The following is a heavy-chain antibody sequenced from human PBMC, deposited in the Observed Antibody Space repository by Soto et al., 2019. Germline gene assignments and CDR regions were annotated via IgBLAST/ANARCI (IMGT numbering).Heavy chain of an antibody. D-gene: IGHD2-15*01. V-gene: IGHV3-23*01. J-gene: IGHJ4*02. CDR2: ISGGGGST. CDR3: ARRGGVVVAATQDY. Sequence: GGSLRLSCAASGFTFSSYAMSWVRQAPGKGLEWVSAISGGGGSTYYADSVKGRFTISRDNSKNTLYLQMNSLRAEDTAVYYCARRGGVVVAATQDYWGQGTLVTVSS. CDR1: GFTFSSYA.